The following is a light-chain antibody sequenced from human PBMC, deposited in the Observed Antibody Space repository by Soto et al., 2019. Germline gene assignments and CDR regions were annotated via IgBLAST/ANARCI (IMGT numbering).Light chain of an antibody. J-gene: IGKJ1*01. Sequence: IKMTQSPSALSASVGITINATCRASQSVSGWLAWYQQKPGEAPKLLIYDASALPRGVPSRFSGSGSGTKVTLTIASLQPDDCATDYCQQYETFPGTFGPGTKVDIK. CDR2: DAS. CDR1: QSVSGW. CDR3: QQYETFPGT. V-gene: IGKV1-5*01.